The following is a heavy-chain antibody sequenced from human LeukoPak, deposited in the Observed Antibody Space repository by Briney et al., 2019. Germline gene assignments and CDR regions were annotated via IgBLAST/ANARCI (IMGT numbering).Heavy chain of an antibody. V-gene: IGHV1-18*01. D-gene: IGHD3-22*01. CDR1: GYTFTYD. Sequence: ASVKVSCKASGYTFTYDINWVRQATGQGLEWMGWISAYNGNTNYAQKLQGRVTMTTDTSTSTAYMELRSLRSDDTAVYYCARDVADYDSSGYYYAGHFDYWGQGTLVTVSS. CDR3: ARDVADYDSSGYYYAGHFDY. CDR2: ISAYNGNT. J-gene: IGHJ4*02.